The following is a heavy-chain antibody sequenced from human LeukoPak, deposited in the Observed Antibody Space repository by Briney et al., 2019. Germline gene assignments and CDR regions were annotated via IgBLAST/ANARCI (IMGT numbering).Heavy chain of an antibody. J-gene: IGHJ4*02. V-gene: IGHV3-23*01. CDR2: VSGSCGST. CDR3: AKDLDIVATITGN. D-gene: IGHD5-12*01. CDR1: GFTFSSYA. Sequence: PGGSLRLSCAASGFTFSSYAMSWVRQSPGKGLEWVSGVSGSCGSTYYADSVKGRFTISRDNFKNTLYLQMNSLRAEDTAVYYCAKDLDIVATITGNWGQGTLVTVSS.